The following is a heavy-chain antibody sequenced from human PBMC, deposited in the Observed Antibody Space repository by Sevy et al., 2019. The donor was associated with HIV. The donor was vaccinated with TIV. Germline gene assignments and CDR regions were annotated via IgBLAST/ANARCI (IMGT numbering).Heavy chain of an antibody. V-gene: IGHV3-48*03. J-gene: IGHJ6*03. CDR2: ISSSGSTI. CDR1: GFTFSSYE. D-gene: IGHD5-18*01. CDR3: ARRAQLWLVAYYYMDV. Sequence: GGSLRLSCAASGFTFSSYEMNWVRQAPGKGLEWVSYISSSGSTIYYADSVNGRFTISRDNAKNSLYLQMNSLRAEDTAVYYCARRAQLWLVAYYYMDVWGKGTTVTVSS.